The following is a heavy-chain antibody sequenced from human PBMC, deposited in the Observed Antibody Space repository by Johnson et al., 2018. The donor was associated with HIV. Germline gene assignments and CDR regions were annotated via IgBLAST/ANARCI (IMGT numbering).Heavy chain of an antibody. D-gene: IGHD1-26*01. Sequence: QVQLVESGGGLVKPGGSLRLSCTASGFIFSDYYLNWIRQAPGKGLEWISFISSGGGTTSYSDSVKGRFTISRDNGKKSLYLQMDSRRAEDTAVEYCARDQPAGIGSIFDACGQVTLVTVSS. CDR1: GFIFSDYY. CDR2: ISSGGGTT. CDR3: ARDQPAGIGSIFDA. J-gene: IGHJ3*01. V-gene: IGHV3-11*04.